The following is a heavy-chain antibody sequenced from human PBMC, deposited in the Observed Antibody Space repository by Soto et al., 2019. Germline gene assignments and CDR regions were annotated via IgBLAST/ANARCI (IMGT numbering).Heavy chain of an antibody. CDR1: GFTFSSYA. V-gene: IGHV3-23*01. J-gene: IGHJ4*02. Sequence: PGGSLRLSCAASGFTFSSYAMSWVRQAPGKGLEWVSAISGSGGSTYYADSVKGRFTISRDNSKNTLYLQMNSLRAEDTAVYYCAKDWRVVERSPVYNEETIDYWGQGTLVTVSS. D-gene: IGHD3-22*01. CDR3: AKDWRVVERSPVYNEETIDY. CDR2: ISGSGGST.